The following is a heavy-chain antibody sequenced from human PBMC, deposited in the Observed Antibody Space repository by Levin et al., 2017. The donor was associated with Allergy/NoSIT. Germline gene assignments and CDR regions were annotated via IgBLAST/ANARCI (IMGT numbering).Heavy chain of an antibody. CDR1: GGSINSGDYY. CDR2: IHYSGNT. D-gene: IGHD4-11*01. J-gene: IGHJ4*02. V-gene: IGHV4-31*03. CDR3: ARMYDYSNRHFVN. Sequence: PSETLSLTCTVSGGSINSGDYYWSWIRQHPEKGPEWIGYIHYSGNTYYNPSLKSRLTMSLDTPKNQFSVNLSSVTAADTAVYYCARMYDYSNRHFVNWGLGTLVTVSS.